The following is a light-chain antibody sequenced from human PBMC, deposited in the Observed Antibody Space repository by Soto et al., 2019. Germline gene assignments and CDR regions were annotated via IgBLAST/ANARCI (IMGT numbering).Light chain of an antibody. V-gene: IGKV3-20*01. CDR3: QQYGSSPRT. J-gene: IGKJ1*01. CDR2: GAS. CDR1: QSVTYY. Sequence: EIVLTQSPATLSLSPGERATLSCRASQSVTYYLAWYQQKPGQAPRLLIYGASSRATAIPDRFSGSGSGTDFTLTISRLEPEDFAVYYCQQYGSSPRTFGQGTKVDIK.